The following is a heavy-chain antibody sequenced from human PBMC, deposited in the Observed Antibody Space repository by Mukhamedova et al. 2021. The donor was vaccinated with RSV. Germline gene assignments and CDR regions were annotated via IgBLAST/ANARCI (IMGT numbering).Heavy chain of an antibody. CDR3: ARIAVVVPAASSFDY. CDR2: ISAYNGNT. D-gene: IGHD2-2*01. Sequence: GLEWMGWISAYNGNTNYAQKLQGRVTMTTDTSTSTAYMELRSLRSDDTAVYYRARIAVVVPAASSFDYWGQGTLVTVSS. V-gene: IGHV1-18*01. J-gene: IGHJ4*02.